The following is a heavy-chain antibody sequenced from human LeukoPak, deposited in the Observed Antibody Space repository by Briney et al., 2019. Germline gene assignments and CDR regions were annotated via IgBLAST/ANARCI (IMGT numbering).Heavy chain of an antibody. J-gene: IGHJ6*03. Sequence: GGSLRLSCAASGFTFSSYSMNWVRQAPGKGLEWVSSISISSSYIYYADSVKGRFTISRDNAKNSLYLQMNSLRAEDTAVYYCARDRRDYYGSGTYRDPYYYMDVWGKGTTVIISS. D-gene: IGHD3-10*01. CDR2: ISISSSYI. CDR1: GFTFSSYS. CDR3: ARDRRDYYGSGTYRDPYYYMDV. V-gene: IGHV3-21*01.